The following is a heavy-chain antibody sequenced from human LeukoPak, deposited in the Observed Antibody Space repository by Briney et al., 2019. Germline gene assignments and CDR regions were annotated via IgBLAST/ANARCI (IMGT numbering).Heavy chain of an antibody. D-gene: IGHD6-19*01. CDR3: TRVGIAVAATGYYYMDV. CDR1: GFTVSLSY. V-gene: IGHV3-49*04. Sequence: GGSLRLSCAASGFTVSLSYMSWVRQAPGKGLEWVGFIRSKAYGGTTEYAASVKGRFTISRDDSKSIAYLQMNSLKTEDTAVYYCTRVGIAVAATGYYYMDVWGKGTTVTVSS. CDR2: IRSKAYGGTT. J-gene: IGHJ6*03.